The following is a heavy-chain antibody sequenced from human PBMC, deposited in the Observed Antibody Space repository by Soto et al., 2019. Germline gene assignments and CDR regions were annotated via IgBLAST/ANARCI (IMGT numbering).Heavy chain of an antibody. CDR2: IYYSGST. V-gene: IGHV4-59*01. CDR1: GGSISSYY. J-gene: IGHJ6*02. Sequence: SETLSLTCTVSGGSISSYYWSWIRQPPGTGLEWIGYIYYSGSTNYNPSLKSRVTISVDTSKNQFSLKLSSVTAADTAVYYCVSRRHYYYYGMDVWGQGTTVTVSS. D-gene: IGHD6-25*01. CDR3: VSRRHYYYYGMDV.